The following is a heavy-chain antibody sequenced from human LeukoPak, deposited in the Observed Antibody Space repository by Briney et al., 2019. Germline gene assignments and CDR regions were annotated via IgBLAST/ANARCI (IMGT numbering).Heavy chain of an antibody. D-gene: IGHD2/OR15-2a*01. J-gene: IGHJ6*02. CDR1: GFTFSIYS. CDR2: ISSSSSTI. CDR3: ARDPGNYYGMDV. V-gene: IGHV3-48*02. Sequence: GGSLRLSCAASGFTFSIYSMNWVRQAPGKGLEWVSYISSSSSTIYYADSVKGRFTISRDDAKNSLYLQMNSLKDEDTGVYYCARDPGNYYGMDVWGQGTTVTVSS.